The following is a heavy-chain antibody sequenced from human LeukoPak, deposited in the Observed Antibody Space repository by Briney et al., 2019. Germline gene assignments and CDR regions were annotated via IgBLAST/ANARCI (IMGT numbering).Heavy chain of an antibody. CDR1: GFTVRSNY. CDR2: IYSGGST. D-gene: IGHD4-17*01. V-gene: IGHV3-66*01. CDR3: ARDSEDYGDYAEF. J-gene: IGHJ4*02. Sequence: GGSLRLSCAASGFTVRSNYMSWVRQAPGKGLEWVSVIYSGGSTYYADSVKGRFTISRDNSKNTLYLQMNSLRAEDTAVYYCARDSEDYGDYAEFWGQGTLVTVSS.